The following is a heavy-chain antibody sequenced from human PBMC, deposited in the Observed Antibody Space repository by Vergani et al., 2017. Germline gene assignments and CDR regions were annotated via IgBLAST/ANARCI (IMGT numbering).Heavy chain of an antibody. CDR1: GGSISSSSYY. CDR2: IYYSGST. V-gene: IGHV4-31*03. CDR3: ASWFGELLYDAFDI. J-gene: IGHJ3*02. D-gene: IGHD3-10*01. Sequence: QLQLQESGPGLVKPSETLSLTCTVSGGSISSSSYYWGWIRQHPGKGLEWIGYIYYSGSTYYNPSLKSRVTISVDTSKNQFSLKLSSVTAADTAVYNCASWFGELLYDAFDIWGQGTMVTVSS.